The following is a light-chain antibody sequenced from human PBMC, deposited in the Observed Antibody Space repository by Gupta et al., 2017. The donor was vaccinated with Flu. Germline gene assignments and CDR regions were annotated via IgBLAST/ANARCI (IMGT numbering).Light chain of an antibody. CDR3: QQYYSTPFT. CDR1: KSVFYSSNNKNY. V-gene: IGKV4-1*01. CDR2: WAS. J-gene: IGKJ3*01. Sequence: DIVMTQSPDSLAVSLGARSTINCKSSKSVFYSSNNKNYLAWYQQKPGQPPKLLIYWASTRESGVPDRFSGSGSGTDFTLTISSLQAGDVAVYYCQQYYSTPFTFGPGTKVDIK.